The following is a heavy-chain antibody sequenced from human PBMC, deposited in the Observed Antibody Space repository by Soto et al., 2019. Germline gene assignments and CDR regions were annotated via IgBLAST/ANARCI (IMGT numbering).Heavy chain of an antibody. CDR3: ASARGRGTYYYYGMDV. V-gene: IGHV3-30-3*01. D-gene: IGHD3-16*01. CDR1: GFTFSSYA. Sequence: QVQLVESGGGVVQPGRSLRLSCAASGFTFSSYAMHWVRQAPGKGLEWVAVISYDGSNKYYADSVKGRFTISRDNSKNPLVLRMNSLRSTDTSVYYCASARGRGTYYYYGMDVWGQGTPVTVSS. CDR2: ISYDGSNK. J-gene: IGHJ6*02.